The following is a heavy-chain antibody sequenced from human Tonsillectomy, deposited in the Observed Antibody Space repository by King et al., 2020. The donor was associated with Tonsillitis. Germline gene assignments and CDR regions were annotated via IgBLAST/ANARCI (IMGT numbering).Heavy chain of an antibody. CDR3: ARDRSSSSWSY. CDR1: GFTFSSYS. V-gene: IGHV3-21*01. J-gene: IGHJ4*02. CDR2: ISSSSSYI. D-gene: IGHD6-13*01. Sequence: VQLVESGGGLVKPGGSLRLSCAASGFTFSSYSMNWVRQAPGKGLEWVSSISSSSSYIYYPDSVKGRFTISRDNAKNSLYLQMTSLRAEDTAVYYCARDRSSSSWSYWGQGTLVTVSS.